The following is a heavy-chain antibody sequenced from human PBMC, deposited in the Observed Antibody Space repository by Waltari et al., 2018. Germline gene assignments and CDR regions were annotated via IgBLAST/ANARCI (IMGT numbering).Heavy chain of an antibody. Sequence: EVQLVQSGAEVKKPGATVNISCKVSGYTFTDYYMHWVQPAPGKGLEWMGRVDPEDGETIYAEKFQGRVTITADTSTDTAYMELSSLRSEDTAVYYCATPTVAQGQQQLGSFDYWGQGTLVTVSS. J-gene: IGHJ4*02. CDR3: ATPTVAQGQQQLGSFDY. D-gene: IGHD6-13*01. CDR1: GYTFTDYY. V-gene: IGHV1-69-2*01. CDR2: VDPEDGET.